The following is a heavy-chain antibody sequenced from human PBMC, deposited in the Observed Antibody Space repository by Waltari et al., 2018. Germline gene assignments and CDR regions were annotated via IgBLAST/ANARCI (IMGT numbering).Heavy chain of an antibody. V-gene: IGHV3-23*01. D-gene: IGHD1-1*01. Sequence: EVQLLESGGGLIQPGGSLRLSCTATGFSFSDYAVIWVGQAPGKGVEWVLVVGDGVDDPYYTDAVKGRFTISRDNSKNTLYLQMSSLRAEDTAVYYCAKDGVARNGIYDPFDIWGQGTMVIVS. CDR2: VGDGVDDP. CDR1: GFSFSDYA. J-gene: IGHJ3*02. CDR3: AKDGVARNGIYDPFDI.